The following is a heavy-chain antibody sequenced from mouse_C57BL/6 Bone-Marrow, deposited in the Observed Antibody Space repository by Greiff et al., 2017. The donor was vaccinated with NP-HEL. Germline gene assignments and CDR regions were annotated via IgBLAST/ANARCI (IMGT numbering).Heavy chain of an antibody. CDR1: GFNIKDDY. CDR2: IDPENGDT. J-gene: IGHJ2*01. Sequence: VQLQQSGAELVRPGASVKLSCTASGFNIKDDYMHWVKQRPEQGLEWFGWIDPENGDTEYASKFQGTAPITADTSSNTAYLPLRRLTSADTAVYYCSYEEGMVTYFGNWGQGTT. CDR3: SYEEGMVTYFGN. D-gene: IGHD2-2*01. V-gene: IGHV14-4*01.